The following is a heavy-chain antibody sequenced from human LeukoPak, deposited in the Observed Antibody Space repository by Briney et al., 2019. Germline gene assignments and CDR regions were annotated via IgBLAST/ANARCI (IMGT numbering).Heavy chain of an antibody. Sequence: GGSLRLSCLASGFTLSSSSMSWVRQAPGKGLEWVSAINPGDDNTYYADSVKGRFTISRDNAKNSLYLQMNSLRAEDTAVYYCARESITMVRGGPRYYMDVWGKGTTVTVSS. CDR3: ARESITMVRGGPRYYMDV. V-gene: IGHV3-21*01. CDR1: GFTLSSSS. J-gene: IGHJ6*03. D-gene: IGHD3-10*01. CDR2: INPGDDNT.